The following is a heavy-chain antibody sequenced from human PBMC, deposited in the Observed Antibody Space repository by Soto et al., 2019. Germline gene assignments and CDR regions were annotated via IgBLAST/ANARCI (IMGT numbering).Heavy chain of an antibody. CDR1: GDTYTSYY. J-gene: IGHJ6*02. CDR3: ARELDRMVPLISYYGMDV. D-gene: IGHD3-10*01. V-gene: IGHV1-18*04. CDR2: ISAYNGNT. Sequence: ASVKVSCKASGDTYTSYYIHWVRQAPGQGLGWMGWISAYNGNTNYAQKLQGRVTMTTDTSTSTAYMELRSLRSDDTAVYYCARELDRMVPLISYYGMDVWGQGTTVTVSS.